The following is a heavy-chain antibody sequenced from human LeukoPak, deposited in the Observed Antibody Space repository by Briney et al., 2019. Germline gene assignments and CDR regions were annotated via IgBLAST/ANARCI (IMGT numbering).Heavy chain of an antibody. D-gene: IGHD2-2*01. J-gene: IGHJ4*02. V-gene: IGHV3-21*01. CDR3: ARDPTADDY. Sequence: GGSLRLSCKASGFTFSNYAMNWVRQAPGKGLEWVSSITSVSSYKYYADPVKGRFTISRDNAKNSLFLQMSSLRAEDTAIYYCARDPTADDYWGQGTLVTVSS. CDR1: GFTFSNYA. CDR2: ITSVSSYK.